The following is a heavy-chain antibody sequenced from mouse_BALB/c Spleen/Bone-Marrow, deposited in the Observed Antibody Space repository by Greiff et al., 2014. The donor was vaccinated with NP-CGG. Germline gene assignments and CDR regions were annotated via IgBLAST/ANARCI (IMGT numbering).Heavy chain of an antibody. CDR1: GYTFTDYA. CDR2: ISTYSGNT. J-gene: IGHJ3*01. V-gene: IGHV1-67*01. D-gene: IGHD2-4*01. CDR3: VRGIYYYSTWFAY. Sequence: VQLQQSGPELVRPGVSVKISCKGSGYTFTDYAMHWVKQSHAKSLEWIGVISTYSGNTNYNQKFKGKATMTVDKSSSTAYMELARLTSEDSAIYYCVRGIYYYSTWFAYWGQGTLVTVSA.